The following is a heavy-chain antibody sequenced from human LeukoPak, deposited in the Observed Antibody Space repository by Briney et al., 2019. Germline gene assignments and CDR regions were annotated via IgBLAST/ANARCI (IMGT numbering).Heavy chain of an antibody. Sequence: PSETLSLTCTVSGGSISSGSYYWSWIRQPAGKGLEWIGRIYTSGSTNYNPSLKSRVIISVDTSKNQFSLKLLSVTAADTAVYYCARDFSGGSYYEGFDYWGQGTLVTVSS. J-gene: IGHJ4*02. CDR1: GGSISSGSYY. CDR2: IYTSGST. V-gene: IGHV4-61*02. D-gene: IGHD1-26*01. CDR3: ARDFSGGSYYEGFDY.